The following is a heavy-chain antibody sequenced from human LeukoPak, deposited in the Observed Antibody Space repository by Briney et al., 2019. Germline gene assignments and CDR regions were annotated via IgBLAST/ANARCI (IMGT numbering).Heavy chain of an antibody. Sequence: ASVKVSCEASGYTFTSYYMHWMRQAPGQGLEWMGIINPSGGSTSYAQKFQGRVTITRDMSTSTVYMELSSLRSEDTAVYYCARGASVTMGYYYMDVWGKGTTVTVSS. CDR1: GYTFTSYY. D-gene: IGHD4-11*01. J-gene: IGHJ6*03. V-gene: IGHV1-46*01. CDR3: ARGASVTMGYYYMDV. CDR2: INPSGGST.